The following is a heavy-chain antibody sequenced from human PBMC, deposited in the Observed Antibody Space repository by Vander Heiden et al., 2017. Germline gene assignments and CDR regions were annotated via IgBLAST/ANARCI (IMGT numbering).Heavy chain of an antibody. CDR2: VDTAGDT. CDR3: ARVRWGSYES. V-gene: IGHV3-13*01. D-gene: IGHD7-27*01. Sequence: EVQLVESGGGLVQPGGSLSIRCAASGCSVSNYDMHWVRQVTGKGLEWVSAVDTAGDTFYPASVKGRFTISREDATNSLYLQMNSLRAGDTAVYYCARVRWGSYESWGQGTLVTVSS. J-gene: IGHJ5*02. CDR1: GCSVSNYD.